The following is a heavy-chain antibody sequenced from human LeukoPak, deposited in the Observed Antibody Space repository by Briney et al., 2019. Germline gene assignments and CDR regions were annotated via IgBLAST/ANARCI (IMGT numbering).Heavy chain of an antibody. V-gene: IGHV1-2*02. Sequence: ASVKVSCKASGYTFTGYYMHWVRRAPGQGLEWMGWINPNTGGTNYAEKFQGRVTMTRDTSITTAYMELSRLRSDDTAVYYCARDGHRAPFEYWGQGTSVTVSS. D-gene: IGHD5-24*01. J-gene: IGHJ4*02. CDR3: ARDGHRAPFEY. CDR2: INPNTGGT. CDR1: GYTFTGYY.